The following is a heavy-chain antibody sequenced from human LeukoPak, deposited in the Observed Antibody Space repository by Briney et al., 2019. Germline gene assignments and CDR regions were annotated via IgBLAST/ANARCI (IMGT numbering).Heavy chain of an antibody. CDR2: ISGSGGST. CDR3: ARGYSGYDSPAP. D-gene: IGHD5-12*01. V-gene: IGHV3-23*01. CDR1: GFTFSSYA. J-gene: IGHJ5*02. Sequence: GGSLRLSCAASGFTFSSYAMSWVRQAPGKGLEWVSAISGSGGSTYYADSVKGRFTISRDNSKNTLYLQMNSLRAEDTAVYYCARGYSGYDSPAPWGQGTLVTVSS.